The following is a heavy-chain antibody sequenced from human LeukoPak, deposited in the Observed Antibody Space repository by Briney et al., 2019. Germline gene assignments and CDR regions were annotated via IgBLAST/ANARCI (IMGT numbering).Heavy chain of an antibody. CDR2: IYYSGST. CDR3: ARGGTSFTRKGGWFDP. CDR1: GGSISSYY. J-gene: IGHJ5*02. D-gene: IGHD2-2*01. Sequence: SETLSLTCTASGGSISSYYWSWIRQPPGKGLEWIGYIYYSGSTNHNPSLKSRVTISVDTSKNQSSLKLSSVTAADTAVYYCARGGTSFTRKGGWFDPWGQGTLDTVSS. V-gene: IGHV4-59*01.